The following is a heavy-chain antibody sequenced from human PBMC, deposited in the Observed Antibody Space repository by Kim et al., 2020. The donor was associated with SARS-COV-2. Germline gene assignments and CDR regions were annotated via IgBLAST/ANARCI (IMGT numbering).Heavy chain of an antibody. CDR3: VRDRMGGAFDM. CDR1: GFTFSAYD. CDR2: ITKSSTTI. Sequence: GGSLRLSCVTSGFTFSAYDMNWVRQAPGKGLEWLSFITKSSTTIYYADSVEGRFTISRDNAKNSLFLQMNSLRDEDTALYYCVRDRMGGAFDMWGQGTMATVSS. V-gene: IGHV3-48*02. D-gene: IGHD3-16*01. J-gene: IGHJ3*02.